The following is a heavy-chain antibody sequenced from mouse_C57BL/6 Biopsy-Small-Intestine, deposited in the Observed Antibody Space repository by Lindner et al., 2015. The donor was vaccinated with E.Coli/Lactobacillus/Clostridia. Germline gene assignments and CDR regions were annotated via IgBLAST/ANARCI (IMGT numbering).Heavy chain of an antibody. Sequence: SVKVSCKASGYIFTDHGINWVRQAPGQGLEWLGWISTYTGKTNYAQKFQGRLTMTTDTSTSTAYMELRNLTSDDTAVYFCARDGDKYYTGWDNWFDPWGQGTLVTVSS. CDR3: ARDGDKYYTGWDNWFDP. J-gene: IGHJ4*01. D-gene: IGHD4-1*02. V-gene: IGHV1-84*02. CDR1: GYIFTDHG. CDR2: ISTYTGKT.